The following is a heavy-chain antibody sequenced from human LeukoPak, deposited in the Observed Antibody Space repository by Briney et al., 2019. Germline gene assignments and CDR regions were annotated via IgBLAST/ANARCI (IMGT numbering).Heavy chain of an antibody. CDR1: RGSISGYS. D-gene: IGHD6-19*01. CDR3: ARGGYSSGWYFGY. CDR2: IYYSGDT. Sequence: PSETLSLTCTVSRGSISGYSWSWIRQSPGGGLEWIGYIYYSGDTAYNPSLRSRVTMSVDTSKNQFSLQLKSMTTADTAVYYCARGGYSSGWYFGYWGQGTLVTVSS. J-gene: IGHJ4*02. V-gene: IGHV4-59*01.